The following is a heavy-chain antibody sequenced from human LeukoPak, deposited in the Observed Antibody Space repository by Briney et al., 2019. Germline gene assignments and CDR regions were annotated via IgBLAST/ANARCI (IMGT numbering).Heavy chain of an antibody. V-gene: IGHV4-4*07. Sequence: IPSETLSLTCTVSGGSISSYYWSWIRQPAGKGLEWIGRIYTSGSTNYNPSLKSRVTMSVDTSKNQFSLKLSSVTAADTAVYYCARDSAYGDHVFYYYYMDVWGKGTTVTISS. CDR3: ARDSAYGDHVFYYYYMDV. CDR2: IYTSGST. CDR1: GGSISSYY. J-gene: IGHJ6*03. D-gene: IGHD4-17*01.